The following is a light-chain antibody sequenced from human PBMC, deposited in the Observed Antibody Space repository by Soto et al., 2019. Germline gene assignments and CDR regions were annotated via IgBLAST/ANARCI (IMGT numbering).Light chain of an antibody. J-gene: IGKJ1*01. V-gene: IGKV1-33*01. Sequence: DIQMTQSPSSLSASVGDRVTITCQASQDISNYLNWYQQKPGKAPKLLIYDASNLETGVPSMFSGSGSGTDFTVTISSLQPEDIATYYGQQYYNLPPTFGQGTKVEIK. CDR1: QDISNY. CDR2: DAS. CDR3: QQYYNLPPT.